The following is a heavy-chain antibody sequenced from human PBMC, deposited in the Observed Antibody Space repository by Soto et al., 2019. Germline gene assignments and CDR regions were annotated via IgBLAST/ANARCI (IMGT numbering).Heavy chain of an antibody. D-gene: IGHD3-22*01. Sequence: SLMLSCSTSGFSFSSYEMNWVRQAPGKGLEWVSYISSSGSTIYYADAVMGRFTISRDNAKNSLYLQMNSLRAEDTAVYYCARGDSSGYYLDYWGQGTLVTVSS. CDR2: ISSSGSTI. CDR3: ARGDSSGYYLDY. V-gene: IGHV3-48*03. CDR1: GFSFSSYE. J-gene: IGHJ4*02.